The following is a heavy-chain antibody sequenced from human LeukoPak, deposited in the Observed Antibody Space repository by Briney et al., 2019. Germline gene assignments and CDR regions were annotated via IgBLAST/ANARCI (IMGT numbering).Heavy chain of an antibody. J-gene: IGHJ4*02. CDR1: GFTFSTFH. D-gene: IGHD4-17*01. CDR3: AKEPDNGDYFDY. Sequence: GGSLRLSCTASGFTFSTFHMHWVRQAPGKRLEWVSAISGSGGSTYYADSVKGRFTISRDNSKNTLYLQMNSLRAEDTAVYYCAKEPDNGDYFDYWGQGTLVTVSS. V-gene: IGHV3-23*01. CDR2: ISGSGGST.